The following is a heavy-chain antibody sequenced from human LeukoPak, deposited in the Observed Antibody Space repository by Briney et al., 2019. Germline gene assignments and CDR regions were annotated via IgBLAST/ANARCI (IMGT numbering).Heavy chain of an antibody. Sequence: PGGSLRLSCAASGFTFSNAWMSWVRQAPGKGLEWVGRIKSKTDGGTTDYAAPVKGRFTISRDDSKNTLNLQINSLKTEDTAVYYCTTPQDYGASGYWGQGTLVTVSS. D-gene: IGHD4-17*01. V-gene: IGHV3-15*01. J-gene: IGHJ4*02. CDR1: GFTFSNAW. CDR2: IKSKTDGGTT. CDR3: TTPQDYGASGY.